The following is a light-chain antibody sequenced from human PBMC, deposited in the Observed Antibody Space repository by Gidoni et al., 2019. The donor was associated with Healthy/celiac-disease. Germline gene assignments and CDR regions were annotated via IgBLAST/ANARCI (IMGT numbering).Light chain of an antibody. CDR1: KLGDNY. V-gene: IGLV3-1*01. CDR3: QAWDSSTLYV. J-gene: IGLJ1*01. Sequence: SYELTQPPSVSVSPGQTASITCSGDKLGDNYACWYHQKPGQSLVLFIYQDSKRPSGIPERFSGSNSGNTATLTISGTQAMDEADYYCQAWDSSTLYVFGTGTKVTVL. CDR2: QDS.